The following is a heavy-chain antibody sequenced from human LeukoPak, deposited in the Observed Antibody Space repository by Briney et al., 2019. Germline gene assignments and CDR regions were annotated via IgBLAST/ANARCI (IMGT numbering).Heavy chain of an antibody. CDR2: IYYSGST. J-gene: IGHJ3*02. V-gene: IGHV4-39*07. CDR3: ARVPHVGAFDI. CDR1: GGSISSSSYY. D-gene: IGHD3-16*01. Sequence: SETLSLTCTVSGGSISSSSYYWGWIRQPPGKGLEWIGSIYYSGSTYYNPSLKSRVTISVDTSKNQFSLKLSSVTAADTAVYYCARVPHVGAFDIWGQGTMVTVSS.